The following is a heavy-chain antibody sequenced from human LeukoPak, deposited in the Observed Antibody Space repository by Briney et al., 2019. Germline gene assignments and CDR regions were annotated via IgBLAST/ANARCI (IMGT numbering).Heavy chain of an antibody. V-gene: IGHV4-61*02. D-gene: IGHD4-17*01. Sequence: SETLSLTCTVSGGSISSGSYYWSWIRQPAGKGLEWIGRIYTSGSTNYNPSLKSRVTISVDTSKNQFSLKLSSVTAADTAVYYCARASTVTTSRVYYYYMDVWGKGTTVTISS. CDR2: IYTSGST. CDR3: ARASTVTTSRVYYYYMDV. J-gene: IGHJ6*03. CDR1: GGSISSGSYY.